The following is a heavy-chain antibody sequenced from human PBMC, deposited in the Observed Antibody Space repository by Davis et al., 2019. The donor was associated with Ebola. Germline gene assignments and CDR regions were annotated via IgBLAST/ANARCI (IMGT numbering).Heavy chain of an antibody. Sequence: GESLKISCAASGFTFSSYAMSWVRQAPGKGLEWVSAISGSGGSTYYADSVKGRFTISRDNSKNTLYLQMNSLRAEDTAVYYCAKIGVAATLGWYFDLWGRGTLVTVSS. V-gene: IGHV3-23*01. D-gene: IGHD2-15*01. J-gene: IGHJ2*01. CDR2: ISGSGGST. CDR1: GFTFSSYA. CDR3: AKIGVAATLGWYFDL.